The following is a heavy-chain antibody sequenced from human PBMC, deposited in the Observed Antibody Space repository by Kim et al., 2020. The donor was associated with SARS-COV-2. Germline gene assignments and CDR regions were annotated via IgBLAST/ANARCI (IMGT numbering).Heavy chain of an antibody. J-gene: IGHJ4*02. D-gene: IGHD2-21*02. V-gene: IGHV3-48*02. CDR2: TT. CDR3: VRSLTLFDN. Sequence: TTYYADSVKGRFTSSRDNAKNSLYLQMTSLRDDDTAIYSCVRSLTLFDNWGQGTLVTVTA.